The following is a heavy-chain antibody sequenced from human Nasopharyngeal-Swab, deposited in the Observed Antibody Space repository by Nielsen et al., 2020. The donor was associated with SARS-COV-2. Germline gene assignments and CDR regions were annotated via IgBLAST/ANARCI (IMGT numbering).Heavy chain of an antibody. CDR3: VRSSSWYYFDY. V-gene: IGHV4-39*01. Sequence: SETLSLTCTVSGASIAYSTFYWGWIRQLPGKGLEWIGNIYYNGNTYQNPSLKSRLTISVDKSKNQFSLQLSSVTAADTAVYYCVRSSSWYYFDYWAQGTQVTVSS. D-gene: IGHD6-13*01. CDR2: IYYNGNT. J-gene: IGHJ4*02. CDR1: GASIAYSTFY.